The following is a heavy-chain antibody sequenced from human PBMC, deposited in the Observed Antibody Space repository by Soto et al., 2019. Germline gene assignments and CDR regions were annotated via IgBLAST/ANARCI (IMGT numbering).Heavy chain of an antibody. V-gene: IGHV5-51*01. CDR2: IYPADSDT. D-gene: IGHD3-10*01. CDR3: AKGGPLVH. J-gene: IGHJ4*02. Sequence: PGESLKISCKDSGYSFTNYWIGWVRQMPGKGLEWMGIIYPADSDTRYSPSFQGQVTISADKSISTAYRQWSSLKASDTAIYYCAKGGPLVHWSQGTQVTVSS. CDR1: GYSFTNYW.